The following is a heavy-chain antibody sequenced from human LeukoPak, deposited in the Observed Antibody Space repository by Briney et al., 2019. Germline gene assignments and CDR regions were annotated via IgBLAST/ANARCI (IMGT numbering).Heavy chain of an antibody. J-gene: IGHJ3*02. CDR3: TLSEQSGSYDWFDAFDI. CDR2: IKSKTDGGTT. V-gene: IGHV3-15*01. D-gene: IGHD1-26*01. CDR1: GFTFSNAW. Sequence: GGSLRLSCAASGFTFSNAWMSWVRQAPGKGLEWVGRIKSKTDGGTTDYAAPVKGRFTISRDDSKNTLYLQMDSLKTEDTAVYYCTLSEQSGSYDWFDAFDIWGQGTMVTVSS.